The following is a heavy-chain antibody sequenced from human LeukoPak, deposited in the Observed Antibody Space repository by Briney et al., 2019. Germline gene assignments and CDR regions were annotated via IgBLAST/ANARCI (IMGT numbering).Heavy chain of an antibody. V-gene: IGHV3-20*04. CDR3: ARYIKGLYSSGIDY. CDR1: GFSFDDYG. Sequence: GGSLRLSCAASGFSFDDYGMSWVRQAPGKGLEWVSRINWNGGSRGYAESVKGRFTISRDNAKKSLHLQMNSLRAEDTALYYCARYIKGLYSSGIDYWGQGTLVTVSS. CDR2: INWNGGSR. D-gene: IGHD6-19*01. J-gene: IGHJ4*02.